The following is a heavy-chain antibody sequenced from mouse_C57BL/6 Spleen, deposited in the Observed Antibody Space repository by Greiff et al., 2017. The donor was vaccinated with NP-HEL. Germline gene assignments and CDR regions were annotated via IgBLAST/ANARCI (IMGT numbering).Heavy chain of an antibody. CDR1: GFTFSNYW. Sequence: EVQLVESGGGLVQPGGSMKLSCVASGFTFSNYWMNWVRQSPEKGLEWVAQIRLKADNYATHYAESVKGRFTISRDDSKSSVYLQMNNLRAEDTGIYYCTGLHDYDEGAYAMDYWGQGTSVTVSS. J-gene: IGHJ4*01. D-gene: IGHD2-4*01. CDR3: TGLHDYDEGAYAMDY. V-gene: IGHV6-3*01. CDR2: IRLKADNYAT.